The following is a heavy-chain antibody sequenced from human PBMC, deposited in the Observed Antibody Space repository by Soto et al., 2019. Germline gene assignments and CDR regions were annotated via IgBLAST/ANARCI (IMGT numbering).Heavy chain of an antibody. CDR3: AKDGYSRGWDFDY. J-gene: IGHJ4*02. Sequence: EVQLVESGGGLVQPGRSLRLSCAASGFTFDDYAMHWVRQAPGKGLEWVSGISWNSGSIGYADSVKGRFTISRDNAKNSLYLQMNSLRAEDTALYYCAKDGYSRGWDFDYWGQGTLVTVSS. V-gene: IGHV3-9*01. D-gene: IGHD6-19*01. CDR2: ISWNSGSI. CDR1: GFTFDDYA.